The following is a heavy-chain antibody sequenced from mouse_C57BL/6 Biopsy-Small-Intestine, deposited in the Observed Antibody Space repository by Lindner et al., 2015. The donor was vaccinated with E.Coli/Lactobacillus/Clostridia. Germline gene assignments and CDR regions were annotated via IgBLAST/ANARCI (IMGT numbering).Heavy chain of an antibody. J-gene: IGHJ2*01. CDR3: ARSYGSFYFDY. CDR2: IYPGDGDT. Sequence: VQLQESGAELVKPGASVKIPCKASGYAFSRFWMNWVKQRPGKGLEWIGQIYPGDGDTNYNQKFKGKATLTVDKSSSTAYMELRSLTSEDSAVYYCARSYGSFYFDYWGQGTTLTVSS. CDR1: GYAFSRFW. D-gene: IGHD1-1*01. V-gene: IGHV1-80*01.